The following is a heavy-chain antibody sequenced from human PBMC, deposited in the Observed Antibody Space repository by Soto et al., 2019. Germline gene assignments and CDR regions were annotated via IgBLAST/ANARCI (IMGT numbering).Heavy chain of an antibody. D-gene: IGHD3-10*01. J-gene: IGHJ5*02. V-gene: IGHV4-61*01. CDR3: ARDHRVGWFDP. CDR1: GGSVSSGSYY. CDR2: IYYSGST. Sequence: SETLSLTCTVSGGSVSSGSYYWSWIRQPPGKGLEWIGYIYYSGSTNYNPSLKSRVTISVDTSKNQFSLKLSSVTAADTAVYYCARDHRVGWFDPWGQGTLVNVSS.